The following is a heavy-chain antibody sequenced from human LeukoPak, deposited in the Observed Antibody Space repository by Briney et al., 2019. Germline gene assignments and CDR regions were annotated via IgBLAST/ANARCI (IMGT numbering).Heavy chain of an antibody. Sequence: SQTLSLTCTVSGGSISSGGYYWSWIRQHPGKGLEWLGSIYYSGSTYYNPSLKSRVTISVDRSKNQFSLKLSSVTAADTAVYYCARDTWGDYGMDVWGQGTTVTVSS. CDR2: IYYSGST. J-gene: IGHJ6*02. CDR3: ARDTWGDYGMDV. D-gene: IGHD7-27*01. CDR1: GGSISSGGYY. V-gene: IGHV4-39*07.